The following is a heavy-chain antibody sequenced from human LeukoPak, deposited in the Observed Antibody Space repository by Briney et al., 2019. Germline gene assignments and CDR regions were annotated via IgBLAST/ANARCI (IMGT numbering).Heavy chain of an antibody. D-gene: IGHD3-9*01. CDR2: IYHSGST. V-gene: IGHV4-4*02. J-gene: IGHJ4*02. Sequence: SETLSLTCAVSGGSISSSNWWSWVRQTPGKGLEWIGDIYHSGSTNYNPSLKSRITISVDKSKNQFSLKLRSVTAADTAVYYCVRYGDTTGDYWGQGTLVTVSS. CDR3: VRYGDTTGDY. CDR1: GGSISSSNW.